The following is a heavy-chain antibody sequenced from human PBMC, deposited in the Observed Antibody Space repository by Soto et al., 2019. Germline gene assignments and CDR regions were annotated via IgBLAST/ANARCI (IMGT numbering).Heavy chain of an antibody. CDR1: GGSISSINTHFSHHS. J-gene: IGHJ6*02. CDR3: TTQGFGGLHGLVDV. D-gene: IGHD3-10*01. Sequence: QVQLQESGPGLVKPSETLSLTCTVSGGSISSINTHFSHHSCRWLRLSPGQGLEWIGYISNIGFTRYNPSLKSRVSISVDTSKNQFSLKLTSVTAADTAVYYCTTQGFGGLHGLVDVWGQGTTVTVSS. CDR2: ISNIGFT. V-gene: IGHV4-61*05.